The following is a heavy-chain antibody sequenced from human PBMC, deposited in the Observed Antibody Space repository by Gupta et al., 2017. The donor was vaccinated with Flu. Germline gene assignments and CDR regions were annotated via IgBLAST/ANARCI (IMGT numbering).Heavy chain of an antibody. Sequence: QVRLVQSGAEAKKPGASLTVSCQASGYTFTDYYIHWMRQAPGQGLEWMGWINPKNGGTNYAHKFQGRVTLTRDTSFNTAYMELSSLKSDDTAVYYCARQGETGFWGQGTLVTVPS. J-gene: IGHJ4*02. CDR1: GYTFTDYY. V-gene: IGHV1-2*07. CDR2: INPKNGGT. D-gene: IGHD1-14*01. CDR3: ARQGETGF.